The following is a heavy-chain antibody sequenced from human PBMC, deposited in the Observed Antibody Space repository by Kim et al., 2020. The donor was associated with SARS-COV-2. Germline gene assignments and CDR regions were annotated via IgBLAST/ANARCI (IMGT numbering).Heavy chain of an antibody. CDR1: GFTFSSYS. V-gene: IGHV3-21*01. Sequence: GGSLRLSCAASGFTFSSYSMNWVRQAPGKGLEWVSSISGSSSYMYYADAMKGRFTISRDNAKNSVYLHLSRLSAEDTAVYYCARSGWELRAEYFQHWGQGTLVTVSS. CDR3: ARSGWELRAEYFQH. J-gene: IGHJ1*01. CDR2: ISGSSSYM. D-gene: IGHD1-26*01.